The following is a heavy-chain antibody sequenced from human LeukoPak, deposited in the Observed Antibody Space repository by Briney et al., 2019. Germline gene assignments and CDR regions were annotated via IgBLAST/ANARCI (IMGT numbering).Heavy chain of an antibody. Sequence: VASVKVSCKASGYTFTSYDINWVRQATGQGLEWMGWMNPNSGNTGYAQKFQGRVTMTRNTSISTAYMELNSLRSEDTAVYYCARQPISGYYYGMDVWGQGTTVTVSS. CDR1: GYTFTSYD. CDR3: ARQPISGYYYGMDV. CDR2: MNPNSGNT. D-gene: IGHD3-3*01. V-gene: IGHV1-8*01. J-gene: IGHJ6*02.